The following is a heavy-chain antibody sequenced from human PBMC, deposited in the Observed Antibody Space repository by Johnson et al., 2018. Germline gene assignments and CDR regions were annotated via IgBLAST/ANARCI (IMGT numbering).Heavy chain of an antibody. V-gene: IGHV3-30*03. J-gene: IGHJ6*02. CDR2: ISYDGSNK. Sequence: QVQLVQSGGGVVQPGRSLRLSCAASGFTFSSYGMHWVRQAPGKGLEWVAVISYDGSNKYYADSVKGRFTISRDNSKNMLYLQMNSLRADDTAVYYCARGVDYNGMDVWGQGTTVTVSS. CDR3: ARGVDYNGMDV. CDR1: GFTFSSYG.